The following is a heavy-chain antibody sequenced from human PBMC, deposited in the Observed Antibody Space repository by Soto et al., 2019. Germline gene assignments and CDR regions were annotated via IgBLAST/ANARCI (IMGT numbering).Heavy chain of an antibody. Sequence: QVQLVQSGAEVKKPGSSVKVSCKASGGTFSSYAISWVRQAPGQGLEWMGGIIPIFGTANYAQKFQGSVTGTADESTSTAYIELSSLRSEDTAVYYCARVEAGATRLRIDYDGMDVWVDGTTVTVSS. D-gene: IGHD1-26*01. CDR2: IIPIFGTA. CDR1: GGTFSSYA. CDR3: ARVEAGATRLRIDYDGMDV. V-gene: IGHV1-69*12. J-gene: IGHJ6*04.